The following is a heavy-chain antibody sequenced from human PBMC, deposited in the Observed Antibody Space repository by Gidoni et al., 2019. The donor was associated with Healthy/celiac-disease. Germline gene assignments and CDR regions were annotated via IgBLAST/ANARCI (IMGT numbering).Heavy chain of an antibody. CDR1: GGSIRSSSYY. D-gene: IGHD3-22*01. CDR2: IYYSGST. V-gene: IGHV4-39*01. CDR3: ARAYYYDSSGYYHDAFDI. Sequence: QLQLQESGPGLVKPSDTLSLTCTVSGGSIRSSSYYWGWIRQPPGKGLEGIGSIYYSGSTYYNPSLKSRVTISVDTSKNQFSLKLSSVTAADTAVYYCARAYYYDSSGYYHDAFDIWGQGTMVTVSS. J-gene: IGHJ3*02.